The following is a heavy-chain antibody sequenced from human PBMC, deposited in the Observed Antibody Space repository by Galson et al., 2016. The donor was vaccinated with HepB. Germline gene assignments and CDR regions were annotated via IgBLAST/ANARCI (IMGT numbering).Heavy chain of an antibody. J-gene: IGHJ6*02. V-gene: IGHV4-39*01. CDR3: ARGGYFDWFNDLDSYAMDV. Sequence: TLSLTCTVSGASVSTTSYYWVWVRQPPGKGLDWIGSHYYSGGGFYSPSLKSRVTISVDTSKNQFSLNLNSVTAADTAVYYCARGGYFDWFNDLDSYAMDVWGQGTTVTVS. CDR1: GASVSTTSYY. CDR2: HYYSGGG. D-gene: IGHD3-9*01.